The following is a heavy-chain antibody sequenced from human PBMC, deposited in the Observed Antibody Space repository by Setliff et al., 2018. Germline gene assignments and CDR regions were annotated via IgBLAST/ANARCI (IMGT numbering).Heavy chain of an antibody. CDR2: INDRGST. CDR1: GGSFSGYF. D-gene: IGHD6-19*01. V-gene: IGHV4-34*01. Sequence: ASETLSLTCAVYGGSFSGYFWSWIRQSPGRGLEWIGEINDRGSTHYNPSLKSRVTISVDTSKNQFSLKLDSVIVADTAVYYRASNPFNSGPPYYFDYWGQGTLVTVSS. J-gene: IGHJ4*02. CDR3: ASNPFNSGPPYYFDY.